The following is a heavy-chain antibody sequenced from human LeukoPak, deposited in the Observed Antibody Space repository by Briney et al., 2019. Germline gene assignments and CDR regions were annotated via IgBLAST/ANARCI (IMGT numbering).Heavy chain of an antibody. CDR3: ARQKSFDN. J-gene: IGHJ4*02. CDR1: GYTFTDYY. V-gene: IGHV1-2*02. CDR2: VNPSGVT. Sequence: ASVKVSCKASGYTFTDYYMHWVRQAPGQGLEWMGWVNPSGVTNYAQKFQGRVTMTRDTSTTTAYMELSRPRSDDTAVYYCARQKSFDNWGQGTLVTVSS.